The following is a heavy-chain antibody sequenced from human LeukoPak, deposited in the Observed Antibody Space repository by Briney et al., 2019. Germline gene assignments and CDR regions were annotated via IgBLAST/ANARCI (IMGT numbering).Heavy chain of an antibody. CDR2: ISYDGSNK. J-gene: IGHJ4*02. D-gene: IGHD6-13*01. CDR1: GFTFSSYA. V-gene: IGHV3-30-3*01. Sequence: PGGSLRLSCAASGFTFSSYAMHWVRQAPGKGLEWVAVISYDGSNKYYADSVKGRFTISRDNSKNTLYLQMNSLRAEDTAVYYCARDLHSSSLHLGNWGQGTLVTVSS. CDR3: ARDLHSSSLHLGN.